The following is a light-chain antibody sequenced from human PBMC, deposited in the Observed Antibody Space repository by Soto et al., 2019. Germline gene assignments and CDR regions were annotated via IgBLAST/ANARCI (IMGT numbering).Light chain of an antibody. V-gene: IGKV3-15*01. CDR2: GAS. Sequence: EIVMTQSPATLSVSPGERATLSCRASQSVSSNLAWYQQKPGQAPRLLIYGASTRATGIPARLSGSGSGTEFTLTTSSLQSEDVAVYYCQQYNNWPPWTFGQGTKVEIK. J-gene: IGKJ1*01. CDR3: QQYNNWPPWT. CDR1: QSVSSN.